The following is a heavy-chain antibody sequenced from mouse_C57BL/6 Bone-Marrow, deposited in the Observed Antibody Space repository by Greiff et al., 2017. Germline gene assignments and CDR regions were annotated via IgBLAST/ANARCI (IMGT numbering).Heavy chain of an antibody. Sequence: EVMLVESGGGLVQPKGSLKLSCAASGFSFNTYAMNWVRQAPGKGLEWVARIRSKSNNYATYYADSVKDRFTISRDDSESMLYLQMNNLKTEDTAMYYCVRCRYSPFYFDYWGQGTTLTVSS. CDR2: IRSKSNNYAT. V-gene: IGHV10-1*01. D-gene: IGHD1-1*01. CDR3: VRCRYSPFYFDY. CDR1: GFSFNTYA. J-gene: IGHJ2*01.